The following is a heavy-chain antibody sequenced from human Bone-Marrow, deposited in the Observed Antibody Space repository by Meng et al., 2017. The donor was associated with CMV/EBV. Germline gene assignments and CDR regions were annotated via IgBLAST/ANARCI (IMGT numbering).Heavy chain of an antibody. Sequence: GGSLRLSCAASGFTFSSYSMNWVRQAPGKGLEWVSSISSSSSYIYYADSVKGRFTISRDNAKNSLYLQMNSLRAEDTAVYYCARTAVAGNIDDYWGQGTLVTVSS. CDR3: ARTAVAGNIDDY. V-gene: IGHV3-21*01. CDR2: ISSSSSYI. J-gene: IGHJ4*02. CDR1: GFTFSSYS. D-gene: IGHD6-19*01.